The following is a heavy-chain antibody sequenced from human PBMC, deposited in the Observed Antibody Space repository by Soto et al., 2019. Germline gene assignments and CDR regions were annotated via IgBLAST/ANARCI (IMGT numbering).Heavy chain of an antibody. Sequence: PGGSLRLSCAASGFTVSSNYMSWVRQAPGKGLEWVSVIYSGGSTYYADSVKGRFAISRDNSKNTLYLQMNSLRAEDTAVYYCARDMMDYYDSSGRDFDYWGQGTLVTVSS. J-gene: IGHJ4*02. CDR2: IYSGGST. CDR3: ARDMMDYYDSSGRDFDY. V-gene: IGHV3-53*01. CDR1: GFTVSSNY. D-gene: IGHD3-22*01.